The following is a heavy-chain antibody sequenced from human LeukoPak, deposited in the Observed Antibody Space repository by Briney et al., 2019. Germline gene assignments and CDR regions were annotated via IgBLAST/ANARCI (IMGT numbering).Heavy chain of an antibody. CDR1: GFTFSSYA. CDR3: ARGLGVRGVIRYYYGMDV. CDR2: ISGSGSST. Sequence: GGSLRLSCAASGFTFSSYAMSWVRQAPGKGLEWVSAISGSGSSTYYADSVKGRFTISRDNSKNTLYLQMNSLRAEDTAVYYCARGLGVRGVIRYYYGMDVWGQGTTVTVSS. V-gene: IGHV3-23*01. J-gene: IGHJ6*02. D-gene: IGHD3-10*01.